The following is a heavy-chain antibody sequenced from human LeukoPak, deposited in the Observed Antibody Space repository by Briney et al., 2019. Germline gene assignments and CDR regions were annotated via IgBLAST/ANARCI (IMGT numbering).Heavy chain of an antibody. CDR3: ARAERYSSSLYNWFDP. Sequence: ASVKVSCKASGGTFSSYAISWARQAPGQGLEWMGGIIPIFGTANYAQKFQGRVTITADESTSTAYMELSSLRSEDTAVYYCARAERYSSSLYNWFDPWGQGTLVTVSS. D-gene: IGHD6-6*01. CDR1: GGTFSSYA. V-gene: IGHV1-69*13. J-gene: IGHJ5*02. CDR2: IIPIFGTA.